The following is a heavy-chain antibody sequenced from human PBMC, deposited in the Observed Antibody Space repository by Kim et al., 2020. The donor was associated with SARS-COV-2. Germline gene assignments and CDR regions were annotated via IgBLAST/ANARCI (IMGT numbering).Heavy chain of an antibody. CDR1: GGTFSSYA. V-gene: IGHV1-69*06. J-gene: IGHJ4*02. CDR2: IIPIFGTA. D-gene: IGHD6-19*01. CDR3: ARLNSSIAVAGFFDY. Sequence: SVKVSCKASGGTFSSYAISWVRQAPGQGLEWMGGIIPIFGTANYAQKFQGRVTITADKSTSTAYMELSSLRSEDTAVYYCARLNSSIAVAGFFDYWGQGTLVTVSS.